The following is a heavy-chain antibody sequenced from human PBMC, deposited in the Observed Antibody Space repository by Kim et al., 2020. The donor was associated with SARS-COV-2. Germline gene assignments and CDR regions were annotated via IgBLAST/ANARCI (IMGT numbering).Heavy chain of an antibody. D-gene: IGHD6-6*01. CDR1: GFTFSSYS. J-gene: IGHJ4*02. CDR3: ARDARAAGGAGFKTSD. Sequence: GWSLRLSCAASGFTFSSYSMNWVRQAPGKGLEWVSSISSSSSYIYYADSVKGRFTISRDNAKNTLYLQMNSLRADDTAVYYCARDARAAGGAGFKTSDWGQGTLVTVSS. CDR2: ISSSSSYI. V-gene: IGHV3-21*01.